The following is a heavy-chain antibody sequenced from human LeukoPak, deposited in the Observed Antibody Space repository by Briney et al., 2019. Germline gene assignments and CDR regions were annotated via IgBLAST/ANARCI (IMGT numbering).Heavy chain of an antibody. CDR2: ITPSDDST. CDR3: ARVTMLRGVIGTNGMDV. CDR1: VYTFTKYY. D-gene: IGHD3-10*01. V-gene: IGHV1-46*01. J-gene: IGHJ6*02. Sequence: ASVKVSCKAPVYTFTKYYMHWVRQAPGQGLEWMGAITPSDDSTSYAQRFQGRVTITRDTSTTTVYMELTSLTSEDTAVYYCARVTMLRGVIGTNGMDVWGQGTTVTVSS.